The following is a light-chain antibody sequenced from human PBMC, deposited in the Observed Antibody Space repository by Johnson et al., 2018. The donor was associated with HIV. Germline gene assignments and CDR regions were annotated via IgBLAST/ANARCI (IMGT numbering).Light chain of an antibody. CDR1: SSTIGKNY. Sequence: SSSTIGKNYVSWYQVLPGTAPKLLIYKNNERPSGIPDRFSGSKSGTSATLGITGLQTGDEADYYCGTWDSSLSALYVFGTGTKVTVL. J-gene: IGLJ1*01. CDR2: KNN. CDR3: GTWDSSLSALYV. V-gene: IGLV1-51*02.